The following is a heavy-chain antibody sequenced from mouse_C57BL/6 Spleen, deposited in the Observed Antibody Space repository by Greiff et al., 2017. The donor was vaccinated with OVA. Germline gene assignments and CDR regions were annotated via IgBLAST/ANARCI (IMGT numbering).Heavy chain of an antibody. D-gene: IGHD2-4*01. CDR2: ISYSGST. Sequence: EVKVVESGPGMVKPSQSLSLTCTVTGYSITSGYDWHWIRHFPGNKLEWMGYISYSGSTNYNPSLKSRISITHDTSKNHFFLKLNSVTTEDTATYDCARGGDYDYYFDYWGQGTTLTVSS. J-gene: IGHJ2*01. V-gene: IGHV3-1*01. CDR1: GYSITSGYD. CDR3: ARGGDYDYYFDY.